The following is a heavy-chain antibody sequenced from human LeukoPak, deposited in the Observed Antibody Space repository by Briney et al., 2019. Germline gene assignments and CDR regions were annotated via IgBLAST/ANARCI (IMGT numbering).Heavy chain of an antibody. V-gene: IGHV1-18*04. CDR3: ARDNAEGWFEIFDY. D-gene: IGHD3-10*01. CDR1: GYTFTGYY. J-gene: IGHJ4*02. CDR2: ISAYNGNT. Sequence: ASVKVSCKASGYTFTGYYMHWVRQAPGQGLEWMGWISAYNGNTNYAHKFQGRVTMTTDTSTSTAYMDLRSLRSDDTAVYYCARDNAEGWFEIFDYWGQGTLVTVSS.